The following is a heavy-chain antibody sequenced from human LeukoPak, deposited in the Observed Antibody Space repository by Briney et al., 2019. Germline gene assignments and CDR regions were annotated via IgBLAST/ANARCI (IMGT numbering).Heavy chain of an antibody. CDR1: GFTFSNFE. CDR2: ISSSSSYK. CDR3: ARDGRGAVAGFDY. J-gene: IGHJ4*02. Sequence: PGGSLRLSCAASGFTFSNFEMNWVRQAPGKGLEWVSSISSSSSYKYYADSVKGRFTISRDNAKNSLYLQMSSLRAEDMAVYYCARDGRGAVAGFDYWGQGTLVTVSS. D-gene: IGHD6-19*01. V-gene: IGHV3-21*01.